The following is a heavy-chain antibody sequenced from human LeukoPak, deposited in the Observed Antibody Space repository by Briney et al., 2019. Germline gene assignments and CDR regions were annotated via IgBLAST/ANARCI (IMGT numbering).Heavy chain of an antibody. D-gene: IGHD3-10*01. CDR2: FDPEDGET. CDR3: AKGFTYYYYGSWCYSAKDF. J-gene: IGHJ4*02. CDR1: GYTLTELS. Sequence: ASVKVSCKVSGYTLTELSMHWVRQAPGKGLEWMGGFDPEDGETIYAQKFQGRVTMTEDTSTDTAYMALSSLRSEDTAVYYCAKGFTYYYYGSWCYSAKDFWGQGTLVTVSS. V-gene: IGHV1-24*01.